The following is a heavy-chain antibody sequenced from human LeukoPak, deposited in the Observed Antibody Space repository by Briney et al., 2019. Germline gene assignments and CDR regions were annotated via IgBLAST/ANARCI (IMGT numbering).Heavy chain of an antibody. Sequence: SVKVSCKASGYTFTGYYMHWVRQAPGQGLEWMGGIIPIFGTANYAQKFQGRVTITADESTSTAYMELSSLRSEDTAVYYCAKDGGLWVSAHWGDSWGRGTLVTVSS. CDR1: GYTFTGYY. J-gene: IGHJ4*02. CDR2: IIPIFGTA. V-gene: IGHV1-69*13. D-gene: IGHD7-27*01. CDR3: AKDGGLWVSAHWGDS.